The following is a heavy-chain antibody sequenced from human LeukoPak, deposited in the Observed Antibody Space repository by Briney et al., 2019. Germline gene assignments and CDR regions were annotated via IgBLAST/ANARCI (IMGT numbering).Heavy chain of an antibody. J-gene: IGHJ4*02. D-gene: IGHD4-17*01. CDR1: GFTFSNAW. CDR2: IKSKTDGGTT. CDR3: TTVDVWHGDYDY. Sequence: GGSLRLSCAASGFTFSNAWMSWVHQAPGKGLEWVGRIKSKTDGGTTDYAAPVKGRFTISRDDSKNTLYLQMNSLKTEDTAVYYCTTVDVWHGDYDYWGQGTLVTVSS. V-gene: IGHV3-15*01.